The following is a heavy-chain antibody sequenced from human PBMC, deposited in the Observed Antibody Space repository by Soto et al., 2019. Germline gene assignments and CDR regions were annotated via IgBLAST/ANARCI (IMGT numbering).Heavy chain of an antibody. V-gene: IGHV3-15*07. CDR3: TTEFAGLYDILTRFVY. CDR2: IKSKTDGGTT. D-gene: IGHD3-9*01. J-gene: IGHJ4*02. CDR1: GFTFSNAW. Sequence: GGSLRLSCAASGFTFSNAWMNWVRQAPGKGLEWVGRIKSKTDGGTTDYAAPVKGRFTISRDDSKNTLYLQMNSLKTEDTAVYYCTTEFAGLYDILTRFVYWGQGTLVTVSS.